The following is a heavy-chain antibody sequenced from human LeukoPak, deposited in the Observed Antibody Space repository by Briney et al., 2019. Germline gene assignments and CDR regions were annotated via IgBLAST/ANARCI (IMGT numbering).Heavy chain of an antibody. D-gene: IGHD6-13*01. V-gene: IGHV4-34*01. CDR3: ASLGGIAAAGTPRYGMDV. CDR2: INHSGST. Sequence: PSETLSLTCAVYGRSFSGYYWSWIRQPPGKGLEWIREINHSGSTNYNPSLRSRVTISVDTSKNQFSLKLSSVTAADTAVYYCASLGGIAAAGTPRYGMDVWGKGTTVTVSS. CDR1: GRSFSGYY. J-gene: IGHJ6*04.